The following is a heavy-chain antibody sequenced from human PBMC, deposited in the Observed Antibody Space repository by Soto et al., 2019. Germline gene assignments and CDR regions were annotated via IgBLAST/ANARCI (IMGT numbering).Heavy chain of an antibody. CDR2: ISAGSGTR. Sequence: ASVKVSCKASGYTFSSHAMHWVRQAPGQRLEWLGWISAGSGTRSYAQKIQCRVTMTKNTSTSTVYMELNRLRSEDTAVYYGERVGDCSGGSCYSYYFAYWGQGTLVTVSS. CDR1: GYTFSSHA. J-gene: IGHJ4*02. CDR3: ERVGDCSGGSCYSYYFAY. V-gene: IGHV1-3*01. D-gene: IGHD2-15*01.